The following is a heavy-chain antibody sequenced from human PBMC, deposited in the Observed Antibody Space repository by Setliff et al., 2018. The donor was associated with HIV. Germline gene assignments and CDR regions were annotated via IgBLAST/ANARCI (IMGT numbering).Heavy chain of an antibody. V-gene: IGHV4-31*03. CDR3: ARDICTSTSCPSGWFDP. D-gene: IGHD2-2*01. CDR2: IYYSGST. J-gene: IGHJ5*02. CDR1: GGSISSGGYY. Sequence: PSETLSLTCTVSGGSISSGGYYWSWIRQHPGKGLEWIGYIYYSGSTYYNPSLKSRVSMSVDTSNNQFSLKLSSVTAADTAMYYCARDICTSTSCPSGWFDPWGQGTLVTVSS.